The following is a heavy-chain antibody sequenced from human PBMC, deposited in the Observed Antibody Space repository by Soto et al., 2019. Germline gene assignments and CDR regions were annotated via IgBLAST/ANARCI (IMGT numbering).Heavy chain of an antibody. V-gene: IGHV4-39*01. D-gene: IGHD2-8*01. J-gene: IGHJ4*02. Sequence: PSETLSLTCTVSGGSVGNSNYDLCLSLHSPGKGLEWIGSVYYRGRSYSKSSVKSRVTISVDTSKNQFSLNLNSVTASDTAVYYCVSQRTSVLTQAYFDYWGPGALVTVSS. CDR3: VSQRTSVLTQAYFDY. CDR1: GGSVGNSNYD. CDR2: VYYRGRS.